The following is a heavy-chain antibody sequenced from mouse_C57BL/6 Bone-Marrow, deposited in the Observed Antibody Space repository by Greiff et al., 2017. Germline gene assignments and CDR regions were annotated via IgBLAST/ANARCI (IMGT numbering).Heavy chain of an antibody. D-gene: IGHD2-5*01. V-gene: IGHV1-62-2*01. CDR3: ARHGDYYSNFHVDYFDY. J-gene: IGHJ2*01. CDR1: GYTFTEYT. CDR2: FYPGSGSI. Sequence: VQLQQSGAELVKPGASVKLSCKASGYTFTEYTIHWVKQRSGQGLEWIGWFYPGSGSIKYNEKFKDKATLTADKSSSTVYMELSRLTSEDSAVYFCARHGDYYSNFHVDYFDYWGQGTTLTVSS.